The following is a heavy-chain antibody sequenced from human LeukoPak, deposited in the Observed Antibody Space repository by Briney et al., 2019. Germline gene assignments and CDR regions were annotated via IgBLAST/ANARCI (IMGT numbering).Heavy chain of an antibody. D-gene: IGHD2-8*01. Sequence: TGRSLRLSCAASGFTFSSYGMHWVRQAPGKGLEWVANIREDGSDKYYVDSVKGRFTISRDNAKNSLYLQMNNLRAEDTAVYYCARYLHDNGAFDSWGQGTLVTVSS. CDR2: IREDGSDK. V-gene: IGHV3-7*03. CDR1: GFTFSSYG. CDR3: ARYLHDNGAFDS. J-gene: IGHJ5*01.